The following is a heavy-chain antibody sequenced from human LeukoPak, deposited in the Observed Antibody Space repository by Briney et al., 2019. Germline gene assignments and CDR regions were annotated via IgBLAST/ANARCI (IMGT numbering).Heavy chain of an antibody. V-gene: IGHV3-30*02. CDR3: AKDKKDTMIRGVIRNRWFDP. D-gene: IGHD3-10*01. J-gene: IGHJ5*02. CDR2: IRYDGSNE. Sequence: GGSLRLSCAASGFTFRSYGMHWVRQAPGKGLEWVAFIRYDGSNEYYADSVKGRFIISRDNSKNTLYLQMNSLRAEDTAVFYCAKDKKDTMIRGVIRNRWFDPWGQGTLVTVSS. CDR1: GFTFRSYG.